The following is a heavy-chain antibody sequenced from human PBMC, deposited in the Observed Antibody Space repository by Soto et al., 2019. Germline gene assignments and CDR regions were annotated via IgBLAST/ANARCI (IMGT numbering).Heavy chain of an antibody. Sequence: PSETLSLTCTVSGGSISSYYWSWIRQPPGKGLEWIGYIYYSGSTNYNPSLKSRVTISVDTSKNQFSLKLSSVTAADTAVYYCASMCPAGVRGKDVWGKGTTVTVSA. V-gene: IGHV4-59*08. CDR1: GGSISSYY. CDR2: IYYSGST. CDR3: ASMCPAGVRGKDV. J-gene: IGHJ6*04. D-gene: IGHD1-26*01.